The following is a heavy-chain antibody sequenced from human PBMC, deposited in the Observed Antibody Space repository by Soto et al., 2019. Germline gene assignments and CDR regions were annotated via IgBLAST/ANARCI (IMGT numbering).Heavy chain of an antibody. Sequence: PGGSLRLSCAASGFTFSDPDMDRVRQAPGKGLEWVGRVKNRANSYTTEYAASVRGRFTISRDDSKNSVYLQMNSLKTEDTAVYYCTRAPSYYGSGSHDWGQGTTVPVSS. V-gene: IGHV3-72*01. J-gene: IGHJ6*02. CDR2: VKNRANSYTT. CDR1: GFTFSDPD. CDR3: TRAPSYYGSGSHD. D-gene: IGHD3-10*01.